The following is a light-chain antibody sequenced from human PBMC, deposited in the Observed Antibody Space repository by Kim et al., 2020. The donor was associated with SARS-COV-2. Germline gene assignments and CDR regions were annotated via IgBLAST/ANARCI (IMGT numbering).Light chain of an antibody. J-gene: IGKJ5*01. CDR3: QQYDNLPSIT. V-gene: IGKV1-33*01. Sequence: DIQMTQSPSSLSASVGDRVTITCQASQDISSYLNWYQQKPGKAPKLLIYDASNLETGVQSRFSGSGSGTDFSFPISSLQPEDIATYYCQQYDNLPSITFGQGTRLEIK. CDR1: QDISSY. CDR2: DAS.